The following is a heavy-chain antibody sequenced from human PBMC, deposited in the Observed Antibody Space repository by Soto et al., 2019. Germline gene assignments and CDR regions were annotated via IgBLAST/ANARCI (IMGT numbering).Heavy chain of an antibody. CDR3: VRPPPGQALLYPPRLDL. CDR1: GGSINSDDYY. D-gene: IGHD2-2*02. V-gene: IGHV4-39*01. J-gene: IGHJ4*02. CDR2: LYHTGSN. Sequence: PSETLSLTCTVSGGSINSDDYYWGWVRQPPGRGLEWIAGLYHTGSNFYNPSLKNRVSISVDTSKSQFSLNIYSVTAADTAVYYCVRPPPGQALLYPPRLDLWGQGVKVTVSS.